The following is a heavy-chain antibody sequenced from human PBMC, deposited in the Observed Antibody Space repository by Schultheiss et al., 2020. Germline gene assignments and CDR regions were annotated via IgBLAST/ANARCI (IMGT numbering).Heavy chain of an antibody. D-gene: IGHD6-6*01. CDR1: GFTFSNSD. CDR2: IIASGGTT. CDR3: ARGHSSYTPPRYYYYGMDV. Sequence: GGSLRLSCAASGFTFSNSDMNWVRQAPGKGLEWVSSIIASGGTTYYADSVKGRFTISRDNSKNTLYLQMNSLRAEDTAVYYCARGHSSYTPPRYYYYGMDVWGQGTTVTVSS. V-gene: IGHV3-23*01. J-gene: IGHJ6*02.